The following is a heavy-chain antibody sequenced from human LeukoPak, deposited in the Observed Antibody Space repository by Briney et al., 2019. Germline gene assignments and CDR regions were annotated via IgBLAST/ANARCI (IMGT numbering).Heavy chain of an antibody. Sequence: PSETLSLTCAVYSGSFSGYYWSWIRQPPGKGLEWIGEINHSGSTNYNPSLKSRVTISVDTSKNQFSLKLRSVTAADTAVYYCARGYGGIYYYYMDVWGRGTTVTVSS. V-gene: IGHV4-34*01. J-gene: IGHJ6*03. CDR3: ARGYGGIYYYYMDV. CDR2: INHSGST. CDR1: SGSFSGYY. D-gene: IGHD3-16*01.